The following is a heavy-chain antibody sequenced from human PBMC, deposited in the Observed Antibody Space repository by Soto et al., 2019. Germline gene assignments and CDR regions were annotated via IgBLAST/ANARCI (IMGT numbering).Heavy chain of an antibody. V-gene: IGHV5-51*01. Sequence: PGESLKISCQGSGYRFSSFWIGRVRQKPGKGLEWMGIAQPGHSDTRYSPAFQGHVTISADESTNTAYLQWSSLRASDTAMYFCARHGYSSSWYPDHWGQGTLVTVSS. D-gene: IGHD6-13*01. CDR3: ARHGYSSSWYPDH. CDR2: AQPGHSDT. CDR1: GYRFSSFW. J-gene: IGHJ4*02.